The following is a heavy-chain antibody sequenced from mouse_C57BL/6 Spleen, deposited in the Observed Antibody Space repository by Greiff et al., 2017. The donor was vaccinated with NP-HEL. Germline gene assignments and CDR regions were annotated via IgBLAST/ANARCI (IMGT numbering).Heavy chain of an antibody. V-gene: IGHV1-82*01. J-gene: IGHJ4*01. CDR3: ARHDYDYAMDY. Sequence: VQLQQSGPELVKPGASVKISCKASGYAFSSSWMNWVKQRPGKGLEWIGRIYPGDGDTNYNGKFKGKATLTADKSSSTAYMQLSSLTSEDSAVYFCARHDYDYAMDYWGQGTSVTVSS. D-gene: IGHD2-4*01. CDR2: IYPGDGDT. CDR1: GYAFSSSW.